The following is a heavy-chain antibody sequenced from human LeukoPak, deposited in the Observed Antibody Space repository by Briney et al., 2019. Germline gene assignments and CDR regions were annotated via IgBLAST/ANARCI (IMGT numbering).Heavy chain of an antibody. CDR3: ASRFIAAAGTIADY. J-gene: IGHJ4*02. V-gene: IGHV3-21*01. CDR2: ISSSSYI. CDR1: GFPFSCHS. Sequence: GALGPSFAASGFPFSCHSMNWGRPAPGKGPGWVSSISSSSYIYYADSVKGRFTISRDNAKNSLYLQMNSLRAEDTAMYYCASRFIAAAGTIADYWGQGTLVTVSS. D-gene: IGHD6-13*01.